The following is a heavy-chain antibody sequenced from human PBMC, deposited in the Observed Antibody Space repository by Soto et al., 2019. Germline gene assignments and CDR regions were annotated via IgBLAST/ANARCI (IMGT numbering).Heavy chain of an antibody. D-gene: IGHD4-17*01. CDR2: IYWNDDK. J-gene: IGHJ5*02. CDR1: GFSLTTPGAG. CDR3: AHRGYGDYPRYNWFDP. Sequence: QITLKESGPTLVKPTQTLTLTCTFSGFSLTTPGAGVGWIRQPPGKALEWLALIYWNDDKRYSPSLKNRLTITKDTSKNQVVLIMTNMDPVDTATYYCAHRGYGDYPRYNWFDPWGQGVPVIVSS. V-gene: IGHV2-5*01.